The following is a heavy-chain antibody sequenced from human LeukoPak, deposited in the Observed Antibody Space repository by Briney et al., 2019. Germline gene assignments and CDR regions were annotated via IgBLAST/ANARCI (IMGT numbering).Heavy chain of an antibody. Sequence: SETLSLTCTVSGGSISYYYWSWIRQPAGGGLEWMGRIYISGSTNYNPSLKKRGTITIDKYKNKFFLKRNSVTAADTAVYYCARESPTYSSGWYKDFWGQGTLVTVSS. CDR2: IYISGST. CDR3: ARESPTYSSGWYKDF. D-gene: IGHD6-19*01. V-gene: IGHV4-4*07. CDR1: GGSISYYY. J-gene: IGHJ4*02.